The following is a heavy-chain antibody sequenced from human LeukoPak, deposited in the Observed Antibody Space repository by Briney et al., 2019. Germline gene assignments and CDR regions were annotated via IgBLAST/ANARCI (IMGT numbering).Heavy chain of an antibody. CDR1: GYTFTSYG. V-gene: IGHV1-18*01. CDR2: ISACNGNT. J-gene: IGHJ6*03. CDR3: ARIGSSSFSYYYYYMDV. D-gene: IGHD6-6*01. Sequence: ASVKVSCTASGYTFTSYGISWVRQAPGQGLEWMGWISACNGNTNYAQKLQGRVTMTTDTSTSTAYMGLRSLRSDDTAVYYCARIGSSSFSYYYYYMDVWGKGTTVTVSS.